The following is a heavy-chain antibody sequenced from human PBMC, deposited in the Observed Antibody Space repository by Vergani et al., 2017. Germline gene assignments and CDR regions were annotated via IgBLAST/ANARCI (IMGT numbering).Heavy chain of an antibody. J-gene: IGHJ6*03. CDR1: GFTFSDYY. CDR2: ISSSGSTI. Sequence: QVQLVESGGGLVKPGGSLRLSCAASGFTFSDYYMSWIRQAPRKGLEWVSYISSSGSTIYYADSVKGRFTISRDNAKNSLYLQMNSLRAEDTAVYYCAREVGRSSSSPQWGNYYYYMDVWGKGTTVTVSS. V-gene: IGHV3-11*01. CDR3: AREVGRSSSSPQWGNYYYYMDV. D-gene: IGHD6-6*01.